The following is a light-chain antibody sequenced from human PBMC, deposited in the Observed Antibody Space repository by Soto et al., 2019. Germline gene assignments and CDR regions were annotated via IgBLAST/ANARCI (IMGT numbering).Light chain of an antibody. V-gene: IGKV1-5*03. J-gene: IGKJ1*01. CDR1: QSISTW. Sequence: QMTQSPSTLSASVGDTVTITCRASQSISTWLAWYQQKPGKAPKLLIYKASTLESGVPSRFGGSGSGKKFTLTISSLQPDDFATYYCQKYNSYSTFGQGPKVEIK. CDR3: QKYNSYST. CDR2: KAS.